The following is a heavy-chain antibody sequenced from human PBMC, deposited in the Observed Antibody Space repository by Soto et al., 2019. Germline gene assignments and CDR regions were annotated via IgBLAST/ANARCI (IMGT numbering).Heavy chain of an antibody. CDR1: GGTFSSYA. V-gene: IGHV1-69*12. CDR2: IIPIFGTA. D-gene: IGHD5-18*01. Sequence: QVQLVQSGAEVKKPGSSVKVSCKASGGTFSSYAISWVRQAPGQGLEWMGGIIPIFGTANYAQKFQGRVTITADESTSTAYMERSSLRSGDTAVYYCARDLGYSYGAPNFDYWGQGTLVTVSS. J-gene: IGHJ4*02. CDR3: ARDLGYSYGAPNFDY.